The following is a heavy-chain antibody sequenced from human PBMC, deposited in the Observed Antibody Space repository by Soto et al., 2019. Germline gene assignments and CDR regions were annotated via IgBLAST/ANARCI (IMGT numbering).Heavy chain of an antibody. J-gene: IGHJ4*02. CDR1: GYSVTSYW. CDR3: ASVNYYDSSGYPSSLDY. Sequence: GESLKSSCEGCGYSVTSYWSSWVRQMPGKGLEWMGRIDPSDSYTNYSPSFQGHVTISADKSISTAYLQWSSLKASDTAMYYCASVNYYDSSGYPSSLDYWGQGTLVTVSS. V-gene: IGHV5-10-1*01. D-gene: IGHD3-22*01. CDR2: IDPSDSYT.